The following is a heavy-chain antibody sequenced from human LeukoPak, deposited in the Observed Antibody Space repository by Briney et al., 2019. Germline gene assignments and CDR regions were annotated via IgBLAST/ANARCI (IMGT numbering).Heavy chain of an antibody. V-gene: IGHV4-61*02. CDR2: ISPSGIT. Sequence: SETLSLTCTVSGGSINSGSYYWSWIRQPAGKGLEWIGRISPSGITNYNPSLKSRVIISVDTSKNQFSLKLSSVTAADTAVYYCARRGFAYYYDSSGYEGDAFDIWGQGTMVTVSS. D-gene: IGHD3-22*01. CDR1: GGSINSGSYY. CDR3: ARRGFAYYYDSSGYEGDAFDI. J-gene: IGHJ3*02.